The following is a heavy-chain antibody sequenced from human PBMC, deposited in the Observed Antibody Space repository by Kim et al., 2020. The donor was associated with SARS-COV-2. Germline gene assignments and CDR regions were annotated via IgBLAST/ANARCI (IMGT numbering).Heavy chain of an antibody. CDR1: GFTFSAYD. J-gene: IGHJ3*01. V-gene: IGHV3-48*02. D-gene: IGHD3-16*01. Sequence: GGSLRLSCATSGFTFSAYDMNWVRQAPGKGLEWLSFITKSSTTIYYADSVKGQFTISRDNVKNSLYLQMNSLRDEDTALYYCVRDRMGGAFDVWGQGTMVTVSP. CDR2: ITKSSTTI. CDR3: VRDRMGGAFDV.